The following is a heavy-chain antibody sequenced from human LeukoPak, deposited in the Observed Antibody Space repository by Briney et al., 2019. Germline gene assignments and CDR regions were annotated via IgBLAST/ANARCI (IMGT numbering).Heavy chain of an antibody. D-gene: IGHD3-22*01. CDR2: ISWNSGSI. J-gene: IGHJ4*02. CDR3: AMSRHYYDSSGYPADY. CDR1: GFTFDDYA. Sequence: TGGSLRLSCAASGFTFDDYAMHWVRQAPGKGLEWVSGISWNSGSIGYADSVKGRLTISRDNAKNSLYLQMNSLRAEDTALYYCAMSRHYYDSSGYPADYWGQGTLVTVSS. V-gene: IGHV3-9*01.